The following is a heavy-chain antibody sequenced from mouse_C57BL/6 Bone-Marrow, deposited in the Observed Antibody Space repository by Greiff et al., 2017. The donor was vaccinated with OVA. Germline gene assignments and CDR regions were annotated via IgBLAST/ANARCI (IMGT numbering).Heavy chain of an antibody. CDR1: GFTFSDFY. V-gene: IGHV7-1*01. J-gene: IGHJ4*01. CDR3: ARDAEGGYAMDY. CDR2: SRNKANDYTT. Sequence: EVKLMESGGGLVQSGRSLRLSCATSGFTFSDFYMEWVRQAPGKGLEWIAASRNKANDYTTEYSASVKGRFIVSRDTSQSILYLQMNALRAEDTAIYYCARDAEGGYAMDYWGQGTSVTVSS.